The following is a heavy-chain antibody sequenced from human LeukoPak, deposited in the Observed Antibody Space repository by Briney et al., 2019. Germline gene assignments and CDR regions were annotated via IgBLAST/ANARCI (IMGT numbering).Heavy chain of an antibody. Sequence: PGGSLRLSCAASGFTFSRYGMHWVRQAPGKGLEWVAVIWYDGSNKYYADSVKGRFTISRDSSKNTLYLQMNSLRAEDTAVYYCARDSNYDFWSGPSFYYYYYGMDVWGQGTTVTVSS. D-gene: IGHD3-3*01. CDR1: GFTFSRYG. V-gene: IGHV3-33*01. CDR3: ARDSNYDFWSGPSFYYYYYGMDV. CDR2: IWYDGSNK. J-gene: IGHJ6*02.